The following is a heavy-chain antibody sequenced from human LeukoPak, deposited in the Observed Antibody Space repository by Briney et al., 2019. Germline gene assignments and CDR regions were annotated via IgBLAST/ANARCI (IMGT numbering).Heavy chain of an antibody. V-gene: IGHV3-66*02. Sequence: GGSLRLSCAASGLTVSSNYMSWVRQAPGKGLEWVSVIYSGGSTYYSDSVKGRFTISRDNSKNTLYLQMNSLRAEDTAVYYCARDRGGGYDFWSGYYTFDYWGQGTLVTVSS. CDR3: ARDRGGGYDFWSGYYTFDY. J-gene: IGHJ4*02. CDR1: GLTVSSNY. CDR2: IYSGGST. D-gene: IGHD3-3*01.